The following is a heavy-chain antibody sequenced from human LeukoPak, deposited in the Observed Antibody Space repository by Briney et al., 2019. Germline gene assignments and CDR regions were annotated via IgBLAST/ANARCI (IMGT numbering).Heavy chain of an antibody. J-gene: IGHJ6*03. CDR2: ISYDGSNK. V-gene: IGHV3-30*03. Sequence: GGSLRLSCAASGFTFSSYGMHWVRQAPGKGLEWVAVISYDGSNKYYADSVKGRFTISRDNSKNTLYLQMNSLRAEDTAVYYCARDPQASDFWSGYTNYPTYYYYYMDVWGKGTTVTVSS. CDR1: GFTFSSYG. CDR3: ARDPQASDFWSGYTNYPTYYYYYMDV. D-gene: IGHD3-3*01.